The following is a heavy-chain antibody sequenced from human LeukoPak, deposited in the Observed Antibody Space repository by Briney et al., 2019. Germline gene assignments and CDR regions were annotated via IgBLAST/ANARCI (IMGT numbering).Heavy chain of an antibody. D-gene: IGHD6-6*01. CDR3: ARGQSIAARHFDY. Sequence: ASVKVSCKASGYTFTGYYMHWVRQAPGQGLEWMGWINPNSGGTNYAQKFQGRVTMTRDTSISTAYMELSRLRSDDTAVYYCARGQSIAARHFDYWGQGTLVTVSS. V-gene: IGHV1-2*02. CDR1: GYTFTGYY. J-gene: IGHJ4*02. CDR2: INPNSGGT.